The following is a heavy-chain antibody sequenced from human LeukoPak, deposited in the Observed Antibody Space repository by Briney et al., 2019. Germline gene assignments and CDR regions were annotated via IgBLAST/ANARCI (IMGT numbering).Heavy chain of an antibody. CDR1: GGSISSYY. CDR3: ARGRRYHYYYYGMDV. J-gene: IGHJ6*02. V-gene: IGHV4-34*01. CDR2: INHSGST. D-gene: IGHD1-1*01. Sequence: SETLSLTCTVSGGSISSYYWSWIRQPPGKGLEWIGEINHSGSTNYNPSLKSRVTISVDTSKNQFSLKLSSVTAADTAVYYCARGRRYHYYYYGMDVWGQGTTVTVSS.